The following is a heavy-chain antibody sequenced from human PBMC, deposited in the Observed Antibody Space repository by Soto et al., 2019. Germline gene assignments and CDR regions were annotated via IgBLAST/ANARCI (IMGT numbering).Heavy chain of an antibody. Sequence: GSLRLSCAASGFTFRSYAMSWVRQAPGKGLEWVSAISGSGGSTYYADSVKGRFTITRDNSKNMLYLEMNSLTAEDTAVYYCVRRAQYFDGTGFHAFDIWGQGTRVTVSS. CDR2: ISGSGGST. CDR1: GFTFRSYA. J-gene: IGHJ3*02. D-gene: IGHD3-22*01. CDR3: VRRAQYFDGTGFHAFDI. V-gene: IGHV3-23*01.